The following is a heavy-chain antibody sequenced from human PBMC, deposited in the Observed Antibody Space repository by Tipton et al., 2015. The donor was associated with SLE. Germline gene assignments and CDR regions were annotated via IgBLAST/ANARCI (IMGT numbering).Heavy chain of an antibody. D-gene: IGHD1-26*01. CDR3: ARVGSSYMDV. V-gene: IGHV4-61*02. CDR1: GDSITSGSYY. J-gene: IGHJ6*03. CDR2: LYISGST. Sequence: TLSLTCTVSGDSITSGSYYWSWIRQAAGKGLEWIGRLYISGSTNINPSLKSRVTISLDTSKNQFSLRLTSVTAADTAVYYCARVGSSYMDVWGKGTTVNVSS.